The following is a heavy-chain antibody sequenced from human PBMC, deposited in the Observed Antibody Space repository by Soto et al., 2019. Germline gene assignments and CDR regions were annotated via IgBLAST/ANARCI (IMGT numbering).Heavy chain of an antibody. V-gene: IGHV3-11*01. CDR1: GYTFSDYY. Sequence: GGSLRLSCAASGYTFSDYYMIWIRPAPGKGLEWISYIDTSGTKIYYADSVKGRFTITRDNAKNSLYLEMNSLRDEDTAVYYCASHYDMWSGYLSPVDYWGQGTLVTVSS. J-gene: IGHJ4*02. D-gene: IGHD3-3*01. CDR3: ASHYDMWSGYLSPVDY. CDR2: IDTSGTKI.